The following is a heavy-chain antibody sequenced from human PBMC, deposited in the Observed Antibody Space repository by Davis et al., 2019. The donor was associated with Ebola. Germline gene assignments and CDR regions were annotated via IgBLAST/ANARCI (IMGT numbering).Heavy chain of an antibody. CDR1: GFTFSSYA. Sequence: GESLKISCAASGFTFSSYAMNWVRQAPGKGLEWVAVIWSDGSKKYYADSVKGRFTISRDNSKNTLYLQMNSLRAEDTAVFYCARSIVATMTYNYYYYMDVWGKGTTVTVSS. J-gene: IGHJ6*03. CDR3: ARSIVATMTYNYYYYMDV. D-gene: IGHD5-12*01. CDR2: IWSDGSKK. V-gene: IGHV3-30*04.